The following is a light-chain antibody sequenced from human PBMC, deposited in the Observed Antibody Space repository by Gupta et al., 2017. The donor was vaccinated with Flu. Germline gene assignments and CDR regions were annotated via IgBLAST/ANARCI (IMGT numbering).Light chain of an antibody. V-gene: IGKV3-15*01. CDR3: QQDKKWPLYT. CDR1: QSVSDY. Sequence: ETVMTQSPATLSVSPGERATLSCRASQSVSDYLAWYQQKPGQAPRLLIYGASTRDTGITDRFSGSGYGKELTLTISSRQSEDFARYYCQQDKKWPLYTFGQGTKVEIK. CDR2: GAS. J-gene: IGKJ2*01.